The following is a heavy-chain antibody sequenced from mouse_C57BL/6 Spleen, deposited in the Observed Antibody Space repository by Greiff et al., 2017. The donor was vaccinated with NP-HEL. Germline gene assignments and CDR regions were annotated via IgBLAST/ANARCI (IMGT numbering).Heavy chain of an antibody. V-gene: IGHV1-18*01. CDR2: INPNNGGT. D-gene: IGHD3-2*02. J-gene: IGHJ3*01. CDR3: ARGETAQAPAWFAY. Sequence: QLQQSGPELVKPGASVKIPCKASGYTFTDYNMDWVKQSHGKSLEWIGDINPNNGGTIYNQKFKGKATLTVDKSSSTAYMELRSLTSEDTAVYYCARGETAQAPAWFAYWGQGTLVTVSA. CDR1: GYTFTDYN.